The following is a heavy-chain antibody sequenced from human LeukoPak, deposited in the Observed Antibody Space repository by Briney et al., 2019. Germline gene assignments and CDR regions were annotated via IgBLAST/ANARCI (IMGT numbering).Heavy chain of an antibody. CDR1: GFTFNTYG. CDR2: MRHDGINR. D-gene: IGHD3-10*01. Sequence: PGGSLRLSCEASGFTFNTYGVHWVRQAPDKGLAWVAFMRHDGINRYYADSVKGRFTMARDGSKKTVFLQMNSLRAEDTAVYYCARVFQGYYGSGSYFKYYYYYMDVWGKGTTVTVSS. V-gene: IGHV3-30*02. CDR3: ARVFQGYYGSGSYFKYYYYYMDV. J-gene: IGHJ6*03.